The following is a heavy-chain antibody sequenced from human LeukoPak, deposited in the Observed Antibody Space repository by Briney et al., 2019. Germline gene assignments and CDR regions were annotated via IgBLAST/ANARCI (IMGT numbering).Heavy chain of an antibody. V-gene: IGHV3-23*01. CDR3: ARGIGQIPYIYFDY. CDR1: GFTFSSYA. D-gene: IGHD3-10*01. CDR2: ISGSGGST. Sequence: GGSLRLSCAASGFTFSSYAMSWVRQAPGKGLEWVSAISGSGGSTYYADSVKGRFTISRDNSKNTLYLQMNSLRAEDTAVYYCARGIGQIPYIYFDYWGQGTLVTVSS. J-gene: IGHJ4*02.